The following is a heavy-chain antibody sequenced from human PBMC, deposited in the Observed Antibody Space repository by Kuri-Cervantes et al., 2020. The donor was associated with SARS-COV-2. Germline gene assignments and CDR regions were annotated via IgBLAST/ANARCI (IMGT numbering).Heavy chain of an antibody. Sequence: SCTVSGGSISSGGYYWSWIRQHPGKGLEWIGYIYHSGSTYYNPSLKSRVTISVDRSKNQFSLKLSSVTAADTAVYYCARELVVPAATGYYYYGMDVWGQGTTVTVSS. CDR3: ARELVVPAATGYYYYGMDV. V-gene: IGHV4-30-2*01. CDR2: IYHSGST. J-gene: IGHJ6*02. CDR1: GGSISSGGYY. D-gene: IGHD2-2*01.